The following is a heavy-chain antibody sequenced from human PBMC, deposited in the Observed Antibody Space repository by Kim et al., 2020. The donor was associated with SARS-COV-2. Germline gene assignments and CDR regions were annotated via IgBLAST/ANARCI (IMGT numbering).Heavy chain of an antibody. D-gene: IGHD1-1*01. Sequence: PTYAQDFPGRFVSSLDASVSTAYLQISSLKAEDTAVYYCARVAGSNNWPDYWGQGTLVTVSS. J-gene: IGHJ4*02. CDR3: ARVAGSNNWPDY. CDR2: P. V-gene: IGHV7-4-1*02.